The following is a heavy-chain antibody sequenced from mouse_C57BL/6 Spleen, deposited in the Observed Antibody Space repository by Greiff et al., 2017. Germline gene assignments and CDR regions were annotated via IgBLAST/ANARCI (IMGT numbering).Heavy chain of an antibody. CDR1: GYAFTNYL. V-gene: IGHV1-54*01. CDR2: INPGSGGT. J-gene: IGHJ4*01. Sequence: LVRPGTSVKVSCKASGYAFTNYLIEWVKQRPGQGLEWIGVINPGSGGTNYNEKFKGKATLTADKSSSTAYMQLSSLTSEDSAVYFCARKSTMVTTRAMDYWGQGTSVTVSS. D-gene: IGHD2-2*01. CDR3: ARKSTMVTTRAMDY.